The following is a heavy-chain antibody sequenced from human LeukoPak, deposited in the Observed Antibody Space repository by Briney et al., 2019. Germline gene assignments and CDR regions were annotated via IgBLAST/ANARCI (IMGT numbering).Heavy chain of an antibody. CDR2: IYYTGST. Sequence: SETLSLTCIVSGGSISSSSYYWGWIRQPPGKGLEWIGNIYYTGSTYYNPSLKSRVTISVDTSKNQFSLKLSSVTAADTAVYYCARNGPLGYYYYMDVWGKGTTVTISS. CDR1: GGSISSSSYY. D-gene: IGHD4-17*01. CDR3: ARNGPLGYYYYMDV. J-gene: IGHJ6*03. V-gene: IGHV4-39*07.